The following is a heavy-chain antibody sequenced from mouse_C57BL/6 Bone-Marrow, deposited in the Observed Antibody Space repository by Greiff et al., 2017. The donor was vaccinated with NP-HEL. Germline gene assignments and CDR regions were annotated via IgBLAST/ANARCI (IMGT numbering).Heavy chain of an antibody. CDR1: GYTFTDYY. CDR2: INPYNGGT. D-gene: IGHD1-1*01. CDR3: ARADYYGTPYYFDY. J-gene: IGHJ2*01. V-gene: IGHV1-19*01. Sequence: VQLKQSGPVLVKPGASVKMSCKASGYTFTDYYMNWVKQSHGKSLEWIGVINPYNGGTSYNQKFKGKATLTVDESSSTAYMELNSLTSEDSAVYYCARADYYGTPYYFDYWGQGTTLTVSS.